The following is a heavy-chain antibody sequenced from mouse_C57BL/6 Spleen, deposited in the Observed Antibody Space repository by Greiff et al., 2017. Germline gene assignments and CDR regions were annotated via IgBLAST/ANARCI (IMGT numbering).Heavy chain of an antibody. CDR2: LDPRSGNT. CDR3: ARAAQDSFDE. J-gene: IGHJ2*03. Sequence: VQLQESGAELARPGASVKLSCKASGYNFTSYGISWVKQRNGQGLEWIGELDPRSGNTYYNEKFKGKATLPADKSSSTAYISLRNLTSEDAAVYFCARAAQDSFDEGVQGTSLTVSS. D-gene: IGHD3-2*02. CDR1: GYNFTSYG. V-gene: IGHV1-81*01.